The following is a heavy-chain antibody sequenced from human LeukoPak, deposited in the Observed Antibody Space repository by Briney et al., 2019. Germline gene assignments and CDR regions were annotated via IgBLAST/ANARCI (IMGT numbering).Heavy chain of an antibody. CDR1: GGSISSYY. J-gene: IGHJ5*02. CDR2: IYTSGTI. CDR3: ARDSGTTGEVKFDP. D-gene: IGHD3-10*01. V-gene: IGHV4-4*07. Sequence: LETLSLTCTVSGGSISSYYWSWIRQPAGTALEWIGRIYTSGTITYNPSLKSRVTMSVDTSKNQFSLKLSSVTAADTAVYYCARDSGTTGEVKFDPWGQGTLVTVS.